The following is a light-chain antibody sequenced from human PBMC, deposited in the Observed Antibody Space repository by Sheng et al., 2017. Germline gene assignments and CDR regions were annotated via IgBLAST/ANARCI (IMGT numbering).Light chain of an antibody. CDR3: QQSYRIPRT. V-gene: IGKV1-39*01. J-gene: IGKJ1*01. CDR1: QNINSY. CDR2: AAS. Sequence: DIQMTQSPSSLSASVGDRVTISCRASQNINSYLNWYQQRPGKAPRVLIYAASNLQSGVPSRFSGSGSGTDFTLTISSLQPDDFATYYCQQSYRIPRTFGQGTEGRKSN.